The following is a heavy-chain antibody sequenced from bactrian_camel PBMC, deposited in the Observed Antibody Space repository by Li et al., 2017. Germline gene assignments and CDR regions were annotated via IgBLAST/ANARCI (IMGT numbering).Heavy chain of an antibody. J-gene: IGHJ4*01. CDR1: GHTGRMYC. CDR2: VDSDGIT. V-gene: IGHV3S53*01. Sequence: HVQLVESGGGLVQAGGSLRLSCGSSSGHTGRMYCMAWFRLAPGKEREGVAVVDSDGITIYADSVKGRFTVSKDNAKNNLYLQMSSLKPEDTAMYYCAAECRPLSCYGDRVPPPTDYNYWGQGTQVTVS. CDR3: AAECRPLSCYGDRVPPPTDYNY. D-gene: IGHD4*01.